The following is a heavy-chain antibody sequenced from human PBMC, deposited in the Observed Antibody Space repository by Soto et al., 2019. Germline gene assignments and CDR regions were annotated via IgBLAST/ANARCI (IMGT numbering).Heavy chain of an antibody. CDR3: ASGRGITAIPPLYYFDY. J-gene: IGHJ4*02. CDR2: INHSGST. D-gene: IGHD2-21*02. CDR1: GGSFSGYY. V-gene: IGHV4-34*01. Sequence: QVQLQQWGAGLLKPSETLSLTCAVYGGSFSGYYWSWIRQPPGKGLEWIGEINHSGSTNYNPSHKRRVTVSVDTSKNQFPLQLSSVTAADTAVYYCASGRGITAIPPLYYFDYWGQGTLVTVSS.